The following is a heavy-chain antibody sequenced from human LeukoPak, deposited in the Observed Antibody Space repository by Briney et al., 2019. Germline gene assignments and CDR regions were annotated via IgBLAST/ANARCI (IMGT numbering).Heavy chain of an antibody. V-gene: IGHV1-2*02. CDR2: INPNSGGT. CDR3: ARDRVSHVRGILRGVFDY. J-gene: IGHJ4*02. D-gene: IGHD3-10*01. Sequence: ASVKVSCKASGYTSTGYYMHWVRQAPGQGLEWMGWINPNSGGTNYAQKFQGRVTMTRDTSINTAYMDLNRLKPDDTAMYYCARDRVSHVRGILRGVFDYWGQGPLITVSS. CDR1: GYTSTGYY.